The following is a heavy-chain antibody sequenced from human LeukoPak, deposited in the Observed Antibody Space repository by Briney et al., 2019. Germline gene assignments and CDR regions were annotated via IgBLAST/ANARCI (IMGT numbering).Heavy chain of an antibody. CDR1: GVSISSGYYY. Sequence: PSQTLSLTCSVSGVSISSGYYYWNWIRQPAGKGLEWIGRIYPASGSSSYNPSLQSRATILEDRSSNQFSLKSSAVTASDTALYYCARETAVHGGIEFWGQGIQVIVSS. J-gene: IGHJ4*02. D-gene: IGHD3-10*01. V-gene: IGHV4-61*02. CDR2: IYPASGSS. CDR3: ARETAVHGGIEF.